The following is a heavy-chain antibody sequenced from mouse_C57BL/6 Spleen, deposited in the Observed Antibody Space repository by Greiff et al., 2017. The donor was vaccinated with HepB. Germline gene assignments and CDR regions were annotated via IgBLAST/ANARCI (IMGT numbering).Heavy chain of an antibody. D-gene: IGHD2-3*01. Sequence: EVKLMESGPGLVKPSQSLSLTCSVTGYSITSGYYWNWIRQFPGNKLEWMGYISYDGSNNYNPSLKNRISITRDTSKNQFFLKLNSVTTEDTATYYCARDQPNDGYLAWFAYWGQGTLVTVSA. CDR1: GYSITSGYY. J-gene: IGHJ3*01. CDR3: ARDQPNDGYLAWFAY. CDR2: ISYDGSN. V-gene: IGHV3-6*01.